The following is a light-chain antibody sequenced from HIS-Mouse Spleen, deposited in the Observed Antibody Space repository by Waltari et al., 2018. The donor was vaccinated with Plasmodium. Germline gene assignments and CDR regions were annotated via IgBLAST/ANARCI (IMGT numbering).Light chain of an antibody. CDR2: KAS. V-gene: IGLV3-27*01. Sequence: SYELTQPSSVSVSPGQTARITCSGDVLAKKYARWFQQKPGQAPVLVIYKASERPSGIPERFSGSSSGTTVTLTISGAQVEDEADYYCYFAADNNRVFGGGTKLTVL. CDR3: YFAADNNRV. CDR1: VLAKKY. J-gene: IGLJ3*02.